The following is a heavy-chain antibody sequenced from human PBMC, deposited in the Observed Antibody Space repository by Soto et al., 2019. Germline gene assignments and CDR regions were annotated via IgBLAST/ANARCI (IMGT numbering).Heavy chain of an antibody. V-gene: IGHV1-46*01. D-gene: IGHD1-7*01. CDR3: EREKNNGTNYTYHGVGGYFQH. CDR2: IGSESSST. J-gene: IGHJ1*01. CDR1: GYIFTAYS. Sequence: ASVKVSCKASGYIFTAYSIHWLRQAPGQELEWLAIIGSESSSTTYYQKIQGSITMTKDTSTSTVDMDLSSLTPDVTALYYCEREKNNGTNYTYHGVGGYFQHWGQGTLVTVSS.